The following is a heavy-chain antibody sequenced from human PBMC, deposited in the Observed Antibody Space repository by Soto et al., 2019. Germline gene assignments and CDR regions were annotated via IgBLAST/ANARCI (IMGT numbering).Heavy chain of an antibody. D-gene: IGHD5-18*01. J-gene: IGHJ6*02. CDR1: GFTFSNHY. V-gene: IGHV3-11*01. Sequence: QMQLVESGGGLVEPGGSLRLSCEASGFTFSNHYMSWIRKAPGKGLEWVSYISRSGSTIYYADSVRGRFTISRDNSKNSLYLQMDSLRAEDTAMYYCGRDPELWDENVATRPSIYYYGMDVWGQGTTVTVSS. CDR3: GRDPELWDENVATRPSIYYYGMDV. CDR2: ISRSGSTI.